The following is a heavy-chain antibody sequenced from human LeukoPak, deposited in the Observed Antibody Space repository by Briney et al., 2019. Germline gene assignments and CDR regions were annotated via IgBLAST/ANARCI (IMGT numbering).Heavy chain of an antibody. CDR3: ARLTPFVSHSVAVLYFYYYGMDV. Sequence: SETLSLTCTVSGASINSHYWSWIRQPAGKGLEWFGRIYISGSTNYNSSLQSRVTMSVDTSKNQFSLKLTSVTAADTAVYYCARLTPFVSHSVAVLYFYYYGMDVWGQGTTVTVSS. CDR2: IYISGST. CDR1: GASINSHY. V-gene: IGHV4-4*07. D-gene: IGHD6-19*01. J-gene: IGHJ6*02.